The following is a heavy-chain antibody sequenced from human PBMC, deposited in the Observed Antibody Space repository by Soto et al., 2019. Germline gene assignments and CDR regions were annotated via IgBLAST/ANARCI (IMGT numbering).Heavy chain of an antibody. CDR1: GFTFSSYG. CDR2: ISYDGSNK. V-gene: IGHV3-30*03. Sequence: GGSLRLSCAASGFTFSSYGMHWVRQAPGKGLEWVAVISYDGSNKYYADSVKGRFTISRDNSKNTLYLQMNSLRAEDTAVYYCAPSSTTVYRGTGTLVTV. J-gene: IGHJ4*02. CDR3: APSSTTVY.